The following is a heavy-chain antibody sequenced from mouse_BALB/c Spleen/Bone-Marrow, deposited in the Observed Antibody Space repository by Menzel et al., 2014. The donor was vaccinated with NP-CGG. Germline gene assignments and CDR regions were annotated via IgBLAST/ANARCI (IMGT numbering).Heavy chain of an antibody. CDR1: GFTFRDYY. Sequence: EVQLVESGGGLVQPGGPLKLSCATSGFTFRDYYMYWVRQTPEKRLEWVAYISNGGGSTYYPDTVKGRFTISRDNAKNTLYLQMSRLKSEDTAMYYCARQGTLDYWGQGTSVTVSS. CDR3: ARQGTLDY. CDR2: ISNGGGST. J-gene: IGHJ4*01. V-gene: IGHV5-12*02.